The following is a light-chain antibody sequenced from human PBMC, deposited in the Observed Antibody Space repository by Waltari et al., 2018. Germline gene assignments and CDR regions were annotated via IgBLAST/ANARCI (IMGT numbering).Light chain of an antibody. Sequence: DIQMTQPPSSLSASVGDRVIITCRASQNIDNYLNWYQQKPGKAPKLLIYASSNLQSGVPSRFSGDGSGTDFTLTISTLQPADFATYYCQQSSSSPITFGPGTKVDVK. CDR2: ASS. CDR3: QQSSSSPIT. J-gene: IGKJ3*01. V-gene: IGKV1-39*01. CDR1: QNIDNY.